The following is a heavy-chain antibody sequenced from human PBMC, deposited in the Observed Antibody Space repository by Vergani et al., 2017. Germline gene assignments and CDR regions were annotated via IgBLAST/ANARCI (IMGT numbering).Heavy chain of an antibody. D-gene: IGHD2-2*01. V-gene: IGHV1-69*01. CDR1: GGTFSSYA. Sequence: QVQLVQSGAEVKKPGSSVKVSCKASGGTFSSYAISWVRQAPGQGLDWMGGIIPIFGTANYAQKFQGRVTITADESTSTAYMELSSLRSEDTAVYYCARDKIVVVPAATYNWFDPWGQGTLVTVSS. CDR2: IIPIFGTA. CDR3: ARDKIVVVPAATYNWFDP. J-gene: IGHJ5*02.